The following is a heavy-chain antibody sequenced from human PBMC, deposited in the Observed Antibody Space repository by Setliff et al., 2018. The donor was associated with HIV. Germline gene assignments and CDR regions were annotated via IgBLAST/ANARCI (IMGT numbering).Heavy chain of an antibody. CDR3: ARSAYYYYYMDV. CDR1: GDSISSNNW. Sequence: PSETLSLTCAVSGDSISSNNWWSWVRQPPGKGLEWIGETYHSGITKYNPSLKSRVTMSVDKSKNHFSLNLSSVTAADTAVYYCARSAYYYYYMDVWGKGTTVTVSS. CDR2: TYHSGIT. V-gene: IGHV4-4*02. J-gene: IGHJ6*03.